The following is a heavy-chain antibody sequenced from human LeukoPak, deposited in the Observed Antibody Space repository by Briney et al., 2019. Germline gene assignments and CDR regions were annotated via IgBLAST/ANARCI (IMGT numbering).Heavy chain of an antibody. Sequence: PGGSLRLSCAASGFTFSSYSMNWIRQAPGKGLEWVSYISSSGSTIYYADSVKGRFTISRDNAKNSLYLQMNSLRAEDTAVYYCARGEMATIAPDYWGQGTLVTVSS. CDR2: ISSSGSTI. J-gene: IGHJ4*02. CDR1: GFTFSSYS. CDR3: ARGEMATIAPDY. V-gene: IGHV3-48*04. D-gene: IGHD5-24*01.